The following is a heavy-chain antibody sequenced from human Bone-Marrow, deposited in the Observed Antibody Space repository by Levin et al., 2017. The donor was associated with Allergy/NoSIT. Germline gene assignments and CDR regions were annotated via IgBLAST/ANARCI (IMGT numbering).Heavy chain of an antibody. Sequence: GGSLRLSCVGSGFSFSDYNMNWVRQAPGKGLEWVASISSGSSYIFYADSMKGRFTISRDNAKNSLFLQMNGLTVDDAGVYFCASPREFCVSTTACYIALDLWGQGTTVTVSS. CDR3: ASPREFCVSTTACYIALDL. CDR2: ISSGSSYI. J-gene: IGHJ3*01. D-gene: IGHD2-15*01. CDR1: GFSFSDYN. V-gene: IGHV3-21*06.